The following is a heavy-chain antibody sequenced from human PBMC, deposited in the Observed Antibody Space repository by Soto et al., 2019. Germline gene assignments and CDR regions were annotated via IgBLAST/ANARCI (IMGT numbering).Heavy chain of an antibody. J-gene: IGHJ4*02. CDR3: ARAEVDY. CDR2: MTSDGRTT. V-gene: IGHV3-74*03. Sequence: SCAASGFTFGNYWMHWVRQAPGKGPEWVSRMTSDGRTTQYADSVKGRFTVSRDNAKSTLYLQMNSLRAEDTAVYYCARAEVDYWGPGTLVTVSS. CDR1: GFTFGNYW.